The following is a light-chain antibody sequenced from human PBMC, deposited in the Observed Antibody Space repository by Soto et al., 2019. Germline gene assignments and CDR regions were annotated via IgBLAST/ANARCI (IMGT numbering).Light chain of an antibody. CDR1: SSDVGSYVGSYNL. CDR2: EGS. J-gene: IGLJ2*01. V-gene: IGLV2-23*01. CDR3: CSYAGSSTFVV. Sequence: QSALTQPASVSGSPGQSITISCTGTSSDVGSYVGSYNLVSWYQQHAGKAPKLMIYEGSKRPSGVSNRFSASKSGNTASLTSSGLQAEDAADYYCCSYAGSSTFVVFGGGTKRTVL.